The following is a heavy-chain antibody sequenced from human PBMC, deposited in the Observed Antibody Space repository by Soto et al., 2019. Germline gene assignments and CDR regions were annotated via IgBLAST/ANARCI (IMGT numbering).Heavy chain of an antibody. CDR2: INPSGGST. J-gene: IGHJ3*02. D-gene: IGHD2-15*01. CDR1: GYTFTSYY. CDR3: ARVVISHDAFDI. Sequence: QVQLVQSGAEVKKPGASVKVSCKASGYTFTSYYMHWVRQAPGQGLEWMGIINPSGGSTSYAQKFQSRVTMTRDTSTITVYMGLSSLSSEDTAVYYCARVVISHDAFDIWGQGTMVTVSS. V-gene: IGHV1-46*01.